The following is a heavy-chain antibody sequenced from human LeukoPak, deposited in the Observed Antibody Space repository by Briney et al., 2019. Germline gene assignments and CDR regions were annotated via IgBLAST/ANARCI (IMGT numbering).Heavy chain of an antibody. D-gene: IGHD5-12*01. V-gene: IGHV4-4*07. Sequence: SETLSLTCTVSGGSISSYYWSWIRQPAGKGLEWIGRISTSGSINYNPSLKSRVTMSVDTSKSQFSLKLSSVTAADTAVYYCASTHSDNDWNFDYWGQGTLVTVSS. CDR2: ISTSGSI. CDR3: ASTHSDNDWNFDY. J-gene: IGHJ4*02. CDR1: GGSISSYY.